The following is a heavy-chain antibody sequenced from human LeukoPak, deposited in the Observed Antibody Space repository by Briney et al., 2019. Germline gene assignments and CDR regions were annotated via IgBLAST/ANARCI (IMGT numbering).Heavy chain of an antibody. D-gene: IGHD5-18*01. V-gene: IGHV3-48*03. CDR3: AGADFGYSYGRPDY. CDR2: ISSSGTTI. CDR1: GFTFNNYE. J-gene: IGHJ4*02. Sequence: PGGSLRLTCAASGFTFNNYEMNWVRQALGKGLEWISYISSSGTTIYYADSVKGRFTISRDNAKNSLFLQMNSLRAEDTAVYYCAGADFGYSYGRPDYWGQGTLVTVSS.